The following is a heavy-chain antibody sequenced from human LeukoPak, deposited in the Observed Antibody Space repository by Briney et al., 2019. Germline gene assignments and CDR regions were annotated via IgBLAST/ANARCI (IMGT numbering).Heavy chain of an antibody. D-gene: IGHD3-3*01. CDR2: IYYSGST. J-gene: IGHJ5*02. V-gene: IGHV4-39*07. CDR1: GGSITTTNYY. CDR3: ARDFWSDRSWFDP. Sequence: SETLSLTCTASGGSITTTNYYWGWIRQSPGKGLEWIGSIYYSGSTYYNPSLKSRVTISVDTSKNHSSLRLSSVTAADTAVYYCARDFWSDRSWFDPWGQGTLVTVSS.